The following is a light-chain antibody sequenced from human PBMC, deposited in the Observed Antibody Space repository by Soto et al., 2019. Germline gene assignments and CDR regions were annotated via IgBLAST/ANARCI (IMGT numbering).Light chain of an antibody. CDR3: QQYGSSPFT. Sequence: EIVLTQSPGTLSLSPGERATLSCRASQSFSSSYLAWYQQKPGQAPRLLIYGASSRATGIPDRFSGSGSGTDFTLTISRLQPEDFADYYCQQYGSSPFTFGPGTKVDIK. CDR2: GAS. J-gene: IGKJ3*01. CDR1: QSFSSSY. V-gene: IGKV3-20*01.